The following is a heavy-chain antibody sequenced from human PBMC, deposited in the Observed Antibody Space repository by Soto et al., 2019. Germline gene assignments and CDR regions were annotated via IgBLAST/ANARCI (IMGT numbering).Heavy chain of an antibody. Sequence: PGGSLRLSCAASGLTFTTACINCVRQAPGKGLEWVGRIKRKIDGGTTDFAAPAKRSFPILSDYSINKVYFQLNRLHIQCAGVYYCSPVYLFTMKLVSFEYWGLGTLVTVSS. CDR2: IKRKIDGGTT. D-gene: IGHD3-22*01. CDR3: SPVYLFTMKLVSFEY. J-gene: IGHJ4*01. V-gene: IGHV3-15*07. CDR1: GLTFTTAC.